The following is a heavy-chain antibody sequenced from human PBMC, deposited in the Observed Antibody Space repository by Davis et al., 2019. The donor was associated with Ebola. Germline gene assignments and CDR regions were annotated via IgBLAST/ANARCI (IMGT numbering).Heavy chain of an antibody. V-gene: IGHV4-4*02. CDR2: VHHGGAT. Sequence: SETLSLTCAVSGAPITSSNWRSWLRQTPTKGLEWIAEVHHGGATNYKPSLASRLSVSVDKAKSEFSLTMNSVTAADTAVYFCARGGTMATLTLWGQGTQVIVSS. D-gene: IGHD3-10*01. J-gene: IGHJ4*02. CDR3: ARGGTMATLTL. CDR1: GAPITSSNW.